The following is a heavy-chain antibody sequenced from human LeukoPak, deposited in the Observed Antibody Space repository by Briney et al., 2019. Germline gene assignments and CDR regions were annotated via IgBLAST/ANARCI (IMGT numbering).Heavy chain of an antibody. CDR3: SRAAGYDFILEY. J-gene: IGHJ4*02. CDR1: GFTFGDYG. D-gene: IGHD5-12*01. CDR2: IRSEAHDTTP. Sequence: GGSLRLSCTASGFTFGDYGMSWFRQAPGKGLEWVGLIRSEAHDTTPQYGASVQGRFTISKDDSRRIAFLQMSSLKTEDTAVYYCSRAAGYDFILEYWGQGTLVTVSS. V-gene: IGHV3-49*03.